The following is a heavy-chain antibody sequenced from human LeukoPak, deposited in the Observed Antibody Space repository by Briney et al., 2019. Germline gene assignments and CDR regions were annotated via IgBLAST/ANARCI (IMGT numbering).Heavy chain of an antibody. J-gene: IGHJ4*02. V-gene: IGHV3-66*04. CDR3: ARHDMDVAGAGLDYFDY. CDR2: MYSRGDT. CDR1: GFTVSDNY. D-gene: IGHD1-26*01. Sequence: GGSLRLSCAASGFTVSDNYMSWVRQAPGKGLEWVSVMYSRGDTYYADSVKGRFTFSRDISKNTLYLQMNGLRTEDTAMYYCARHDMDVAGAGLDYFDYWGQGTLVTVSS.